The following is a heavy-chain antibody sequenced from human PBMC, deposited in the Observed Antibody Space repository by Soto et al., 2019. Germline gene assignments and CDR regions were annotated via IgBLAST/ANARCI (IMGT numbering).Heavy chain of an antibody. D-gene: IGHD6-19*01. V-gene: IGHV3-30*18. Sequence: VPLVESGGGVVQPGRSLRLSCAASGFTFSDYAMHWVRQAPGKGLEWVAVVSHDGRNTHYADSVKGRFTISRDSSENTVSLEMTSLRAEYTAFYYCAKGGRQWLVTSDFHCWCQGALVTVSS. J-gene: IGHJ4*02. CDR3: AKGGRQWLVTSDFHC. CDR1: GFTFSDYA. CDR2: VSHDGRNT.